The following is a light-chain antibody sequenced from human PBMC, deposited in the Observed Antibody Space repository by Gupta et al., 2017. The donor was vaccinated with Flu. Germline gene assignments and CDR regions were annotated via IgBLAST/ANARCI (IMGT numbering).Light chain of an antibody. J-gene: IGKJ4*01. Sequence: SPVTLSLFPGERATLSCRASQSVSSYLAWYQQKPGQAPRLLIYDASNRATGIPARFSGSGSGTDFTLTISSLEPEDFAVYYCQQRSNWPLTFGGGTKVEIK. CDR1: QSVSSY. CDR2: DAS. CDR3: QQRSNWPLT. V-gene: IGKV3-11*01.